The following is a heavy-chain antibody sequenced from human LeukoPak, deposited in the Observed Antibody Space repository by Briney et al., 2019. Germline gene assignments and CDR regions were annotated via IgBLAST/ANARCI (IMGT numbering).Heavy chain of an antibody. V-gene: IGHV3-48*01. CDR1: GFTFSSYS. CDR2: ISSSSSTI. J-gene: IGHJ6*02. D-gene: IGHD2-2*01. Sequence: PGGSLRLSCAASGFTFSSYSMNWVCQAPGKGLEWVSYISSSSSTIYYADSVKGRFTISRDNAKNSLYLQMNSLRAEDTAVYYCATQYCSSTSCPYYYYGMDVWGQGTTVTVSS. CDR3: ATQYCSSTSCPYYYYGMDV.